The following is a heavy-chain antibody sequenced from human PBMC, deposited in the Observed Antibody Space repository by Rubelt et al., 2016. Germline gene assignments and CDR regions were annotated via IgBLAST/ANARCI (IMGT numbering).Heavy chain of an antibody. CDR3: ARAGDGYNMVFDD. V-gene: IGHV3-33*01. Sequence: QLVESGGGVVQPGQSLRLSCEASGFSFSSYGMQWIRQAPGKGLEWVAAIQNDGSIECYAESVKGRFTISRDNSKDALSVQMNSLGAEDTAVYYCARAGDGYNMVFDDWGQGTLVTVSS. J-gene: IGHJ4*02. D-gene: IGHD5-24*01. CDR1: GFSFSSYG. CDR2: IQNDGSIE.